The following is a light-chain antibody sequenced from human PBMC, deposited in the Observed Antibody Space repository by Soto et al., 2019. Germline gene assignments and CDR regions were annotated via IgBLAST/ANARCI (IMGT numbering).Light chain of an antibody. V-gene: IGKV1-5*01. Sequence: DIQMTRSPAPLSAFVGDRVPITCRARQGSSRRLAWYQQTPGKAPKLLIDAATNLESGVPSRFSGSGSGTEFTLTISSLQPDDFATYYCQQYDSYSYTFGQGTKVDIK. CDR2: AAT. CDR1: QGSSRR. CDR3: QQYDSYSYT. J-gene: IGKJ2*01.